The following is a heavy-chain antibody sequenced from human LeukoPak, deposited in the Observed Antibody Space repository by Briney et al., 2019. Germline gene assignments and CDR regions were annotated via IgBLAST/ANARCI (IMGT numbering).Heavy chain of an antibody. V-gene: IGHV3-9*03. Sequence: GGSLRLSCAASGFTFDDYAMHWVRQAPGKGLEWVSGISWNSGSIGYADSVKGRFTIYRDNANNSLYLQMNSLRAEDMALYYCAKGTTYYYDSSGYPPYDYWGQGTLVTVSS. CDR3: AKGTTYYYDSSGYPPYDY. J-gene: IGHJ4*02. CDR1: GFTFDDYA. D-gene: IGHD3-22*01. CDR2: ISWNSGSI.